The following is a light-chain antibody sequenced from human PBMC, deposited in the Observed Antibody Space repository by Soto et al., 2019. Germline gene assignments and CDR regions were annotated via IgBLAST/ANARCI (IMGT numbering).Light chain of an antibody. J-gene: IGLJ1*01. CDR2: EVN. CDR3: SSYAGSSNV. Sequence: QSALTQPPSASGSPGPSVAISRTGTSSDVGGYNYVSWYQQHPGEAPKLMIYEVNKRPSGVPDRFFGSKSGNTASLTVSGLQAEDEADYYCSSYAGSSNVFGTRTKVTVL. CDR1: SSDVGGYNY. V-gene: IGLV2-8*01.